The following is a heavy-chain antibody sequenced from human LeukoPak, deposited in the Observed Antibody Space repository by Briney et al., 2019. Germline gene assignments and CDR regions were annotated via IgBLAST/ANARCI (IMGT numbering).Heavy chain of an antibody. D-gene: IGHD6-19*01. CDR3: AKEEVGAVAGRFDF. J-gene: IGHJ4*02. V-gene: IGHV3-23*01. Sequence: GGSLSLSCAASGFIFSRYAMNWVRQAPGKGLEWVSGVGGSGATTYNADSVKGRFTISRDNSKNTLYLQMDSLRAEDTALYYCAKEEVGAVAGRFDFWGQGTLVTVSS. CDR1: GFIFSRYA. CDR2: VGGSGATT.